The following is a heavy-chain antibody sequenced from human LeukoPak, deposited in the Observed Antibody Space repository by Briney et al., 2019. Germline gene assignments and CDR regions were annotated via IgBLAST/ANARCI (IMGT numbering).Heavy chain of an antibody. D-gene: IGHD2-2*02. CDR3: ATWGDIVVVPAAILNY. J-gene: IGHJ4*02. Sequence: GGSLRLSCAASGFTFSSYGMHWVRQAPGKGLEWVAFIRYDGSNKYYADSVKGRFTISRDKSKNTLYLQMNSLRAEDTAVYYCATWGDIVVVPAAILNYWGQGTLVTVSS. CDR2: IRYDGSNK. CDR1: GFTFSSYG. V-gene: IGHV3-30*02.